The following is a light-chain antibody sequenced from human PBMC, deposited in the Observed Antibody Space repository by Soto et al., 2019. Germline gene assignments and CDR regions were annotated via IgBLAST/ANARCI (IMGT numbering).Light chain of an antibody. Sequence: DIQMPQSPSSLSASVGDRVTITCRASQDISSWLTWYQQKPGKAPKSLIYAASSLGSGVPTRFSGSGSGTDFTLTISSLEPADFGVYYCQQRHNWPITFGQGTRLEI. V-gene: IGKV1D-16*01. CDR2: AAS. CDR3: QQRHNWPIT. CDR1: QDISSW. J-gene: IGKJ5*01.